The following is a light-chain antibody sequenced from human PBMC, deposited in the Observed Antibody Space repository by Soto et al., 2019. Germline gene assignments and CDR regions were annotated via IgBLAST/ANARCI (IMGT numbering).Light chain of an antibody. CDR2: KAS. CDR3: QQYNSYPWT. V-gene: IGKV1-5*03. CDR1: QSVSIW. Sequence: DIQMTQSPSTLSASVGDRVTITCRATQSVSIWLAWYQQRPGKAPKLLIYKASNLESGVPSRFSGSGSGTEFTLTIISPQPDDFATYYCQQYNSYPWTFGQGTNLEI. J-gene: IGKJ2*02.